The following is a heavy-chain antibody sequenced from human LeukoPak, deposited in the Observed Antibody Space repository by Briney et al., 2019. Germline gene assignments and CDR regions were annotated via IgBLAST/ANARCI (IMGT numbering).Heavy chain of an antibody. J-gene: IGHJ3*02. CDR2: INHSGST. CDR1: GGSFSGYY. D-gene: IGHD2-2*01. V-gene: IGHV4-34*01. CDR3: ARHYFIVVVPAAILWDAFDI. Sequence: PSETLSLTCAVYGGSFSGYYWSWIRQPPGKGLEWIGEINHSGSTNYNPPLKSRVTISVDTSKNQFSLKLSSVTAADTAVYYCARHYFIVVVPAAILWDAFDIWGQGTMVTVSS.